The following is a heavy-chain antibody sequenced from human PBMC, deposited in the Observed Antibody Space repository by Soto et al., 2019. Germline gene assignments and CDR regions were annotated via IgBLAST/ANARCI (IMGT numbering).Heavy chain of an antibody. CDR3: ARDQGGNYYDSSGFVYY. D-gene: IGHD3-22*01. V-gene: IGHV1-69*01. CDR1: GGTFSSYA. Sequence: QVQLVQSGAEVKKPGSSVKVSCKASGGTFSSYAISWVRQAPGQGLEWMGGIIPIFGTANYAQKFQGRVTITADESTSTAYMELSSLRSEDTAVYYCARDQGGNYYDSSGFVYYWGQGTLVTVSS. J-gene: IGHJ4*02. CDR2: IIPIFGTA.